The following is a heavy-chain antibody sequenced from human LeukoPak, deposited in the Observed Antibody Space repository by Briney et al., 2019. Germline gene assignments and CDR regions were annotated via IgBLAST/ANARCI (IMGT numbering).Heavy chain of an antibody. Sequence: PGGSLRLSCAASGFTFSSYAMSWARQAPGKGLEWVSAISGSGGSTYYADSVKGRFTISRDNSKNTRYLQMNSLRAEDTAVYFCATEKDLLLDSWGQGTPVTVSS. CDR1: GFTFSSYA. V-gene: IGHV3-23*01. CDR3: ATEKDLLLDS. D-gene: IGHD1-26*01. J-gene: IGHJ5*01. CDR2: ISGSGGST.